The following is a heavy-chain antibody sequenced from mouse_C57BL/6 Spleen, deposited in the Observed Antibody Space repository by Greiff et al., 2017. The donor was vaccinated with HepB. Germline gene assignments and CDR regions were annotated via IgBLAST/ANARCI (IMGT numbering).Heavy chain of an antibody. J-gene: IGHJ2*01. CDR3: ARDGYGTGYFDY. D-gene: IGHD2-2*01. CDR1: GYTFTSYW. CDR2: IHPNSGST. Sequence: QVQLQQSGAELVKPGASVKLSCKASGYTFTSYWMHWVKQRPGQGLEWIGMIHPNSGSTNYNEKFKSKATLTVDKSSSTAYMQLSSLTSEDSAVYYCARDGYGTGYFDYWGQGTTLTVSS. V-gene: IGHV1-64*01.